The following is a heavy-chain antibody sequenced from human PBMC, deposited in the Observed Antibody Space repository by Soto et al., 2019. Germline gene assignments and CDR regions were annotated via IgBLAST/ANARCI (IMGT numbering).Heavy chain of an antibody. V-gene: IGHV1-24*01. CDR3: AKGVPGIAVAGTGYFQH. CDR1: GHSLAELG. D-gene: IGHD6-19*01. J-gene: IGHJ1*01. CDR2: FDHEDGET. Sequence: ASVKVSCKVSGHSLAELGMHWVRQAPGKGLEWMGGFDHEDGETVYAQKFQGRVTMTEDTSTDTAYLQMNSLRAEDTAVYYCAKGVPGIAVAGTGYFQHWGQGTLVTVSS.